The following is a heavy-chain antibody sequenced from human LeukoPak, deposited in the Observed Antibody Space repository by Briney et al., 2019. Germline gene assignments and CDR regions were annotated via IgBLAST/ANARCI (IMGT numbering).Heavy chain of an antibody. Sequence: SETLSLTCTVSGYSISSGYYWGWIRQPPGKGLEWIGSIYHSGSTYYNPSLKSRVTISVDTSKNQFSLKLSSVTAADTAVYYCARVGPSEVVAATSFDYWGQGTLVTVSS. CDR1: GYSISSGYY. D-gene: IGHD2-15*01. CDR3: ARVGPSEVVAATSFDY. V-gene: IGHV4-38-2*02. J-gene: IGHJ4*02. CDR2: IYHSGST.